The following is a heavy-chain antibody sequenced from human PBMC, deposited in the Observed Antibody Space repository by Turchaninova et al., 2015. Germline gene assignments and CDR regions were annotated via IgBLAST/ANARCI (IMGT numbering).Heavy chain of an antibody. CDR1: AFLFGSVS. Sequence: VWSEVYLGCSGGSLLLLVLSPAFLFGSVSVDCVRLTPVKGLECNSYISDSGTDIHDADAVRSRFTVSRDNAKNSLYLQMNSLRAEDTGVYYCARDIIGALWYWGQGTLVTVSS. CDR3: ARDIIGALWY. J-gene: IGHJ4*02. V-gene: IGHV3-48*01. D-gene: IGHD1-26*01. CDR2: ISDSGTDI.